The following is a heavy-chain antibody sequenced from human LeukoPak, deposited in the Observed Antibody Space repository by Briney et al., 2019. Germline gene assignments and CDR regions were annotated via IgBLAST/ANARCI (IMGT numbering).Heavy chain of an antibody. D-gene: IGHD3-10*02. V-gene: IGHV1-69*05. CDR3: ARGGCSGSYYRVFDY. Sequence: GASVKVSCKASGGTVTSYAISWVRQAPGEGREWMGGMKPIFGTANYAQRFGGRVNITRDKSKSTAYMEVKSQRYGDTAVYYCARGGCSGSYYRVFDYWGQGTLVTVSS. J-gene: IGHJ4*02. CDR2: MKPIFGTA. CDR1: GGTVTSYA.